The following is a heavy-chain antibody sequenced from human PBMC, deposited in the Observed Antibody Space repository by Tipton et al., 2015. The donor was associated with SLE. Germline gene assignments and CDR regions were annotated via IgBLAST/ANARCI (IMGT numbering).Heavy chain of an antibody. CDR1: GFTFSTYN. CDR2: ISGGSNYI. Sequence: GSLRLSCAASGFTFSTYNMNWVRQAPGRGLEWVSSISGGSNYIYYADSVRGRFTISRDNAKNSLYLQVNSLRAEDTAVYYCASLGGSGTSPNDYWGQGTLVTVSS. CDR3: ASLGGSGTSPNDY. D-gene: IGHD3-10*01. J-gene: IGHJ4*02. V-gene: IGHV3-21*01.